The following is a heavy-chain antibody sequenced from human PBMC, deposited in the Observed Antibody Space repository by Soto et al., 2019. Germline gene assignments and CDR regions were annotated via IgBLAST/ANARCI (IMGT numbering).Heavy chain of an antibody. V-gene: IGHV1-18*01. D-gene: IGHD3-3*01. CDR2: ISAYNGNT. J-gene: IGHJ5*02. CDR1: GYTFTSYG. Sequence: ASVNVSCKASGYTFTSYGISWVRQAPGQGLEWMGWISAYNGNTNYAQRLQGRVTMTTDTSTSTAYMEPRSLRSDDTAVYYCARAWKGNYDFWSGSNWFDPWGQGTLVTVSS. CDR3: ARAWKGNYDFWSGSNWFDP.